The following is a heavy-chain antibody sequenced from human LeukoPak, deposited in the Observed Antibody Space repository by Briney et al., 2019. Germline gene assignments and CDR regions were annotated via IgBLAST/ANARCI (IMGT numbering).Heavy chain of an antibody. V-gene: IGHV3-21*01. CDR3: ARTEYDSSGYYWDDY. CDR1: GFTFSSYS. Sequence: GGSLRLSCAASGFTFSSYSMNWVRQAPGKGLEWVSSISSSSSYIYYADSVRGRFTISRDNAKNPLYLQMNSLRAEDTAVYYCARTEYDSSGYYWDDYWGQGTLVTVSS. D-gene: IGHD3-22*01. CDR2: ISSSSSYI. J-gene: IGHJ4*02.